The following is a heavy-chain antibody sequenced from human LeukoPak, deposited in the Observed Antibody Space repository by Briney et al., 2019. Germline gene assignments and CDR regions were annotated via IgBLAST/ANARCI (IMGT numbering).Heavy chain of an antibody. D-gene: IGHD5/OR15-5a*01. CDR3: AKESVYGIPTDY. J-gene: IGHJ4*02. Sequence: GGSLRLSCAASGFTFSDFPMIWVRQAPGKGLEWVAFIRYDGSNKYYADSVKGRFTISRDNSKNTLYLQMNSLRAEDTAVYYCAKESVYGIPTDYWGQGTLVTVSS. CDR2: IRYDGSNK. V-gene: IGHV3-30*02. CDR1: GFTFSDFP.